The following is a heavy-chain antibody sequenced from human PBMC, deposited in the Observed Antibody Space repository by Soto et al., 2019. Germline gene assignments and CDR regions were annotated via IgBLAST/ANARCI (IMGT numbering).Heavy chain of an antibody. CDR2: IIPIFGTA. Sequence: SVKVSCKASGGTFSSYAISWVRQAPGQGLEWMGGIIPIFGTANYAQKFQGRVTITADESTSTAYMELSSLRSEDTAVYYCARAGASGGRAYYYGMDVWGQGTTVTVSS. J-gene: IGHJ6*02. V-gene: IGHV1-69*13. CDR1: GGTFSSYA. CDR3: ARAGASGGRAYYYGMDV. D-gene: IGHD7-27*01.